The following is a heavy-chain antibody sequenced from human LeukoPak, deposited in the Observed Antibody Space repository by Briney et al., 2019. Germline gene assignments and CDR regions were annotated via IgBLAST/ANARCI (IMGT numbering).Heavy chain of an antibody. J-gene: IGHJ1*01. Sequence: GGSLRLSCAASGFTFSSYGMSWVRQAPGKGLEWVSAISGSGGSTYYADSVKGRFTISRDNSKNTLYLQMNSLRAEDTAVYYCAKDKVVVPAAGAEYFQHWGQGTLVTVSS. CDR1: GFTFSSYG. CDR3: AKDKVVVPAAGAEYFQH. CDR2: ISGSGGST. V-gene: IGHV3-23*01. D-gene: IGHD2-2*01.